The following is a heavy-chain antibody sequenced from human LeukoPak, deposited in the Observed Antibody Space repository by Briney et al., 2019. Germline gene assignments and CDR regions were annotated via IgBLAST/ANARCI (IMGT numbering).Heavy chain of an antibody. J-gene: IGHJ4*02. D-gene: IGHD5-12*01. CDR3: ARARYSGYGSFDY. V-gene: IGHV4-59*13. CDR2: IYYSGST. CDR1: GGSISSYY. Sequence: SETLSLTCTVSGGSISSYYWSWIRQPPGKGLEWIGYIYYSGSTNYNPSLKSRVTISVDTSKNQFSLKLSSVTAADTAVYYCARARYSGYGSFDYWGQGTLVTVSS.